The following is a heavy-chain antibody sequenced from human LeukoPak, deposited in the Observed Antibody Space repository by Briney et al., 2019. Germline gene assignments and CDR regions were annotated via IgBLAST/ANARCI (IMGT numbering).Heavy chain of an antibody. D-gene: IGHD3-3*01. CDR3: ARGRRDDFWSGYSRENWFDP. CDR1: GYTFTGYY. CDR2: MNPNSGNT. J-gene: IGHJ5*02. V-gene: IGHV1-8*02. Sequence: VASVKVSCKASGYTFTGYYMHWVRQAPGQGLEWMGWMNPNSGNTGYAQKFQGRVTMTRNTSISTAYMELSSLRSEDTAVYYCARGRRDDFWSGYSRENWFDPWGQGTLVTVSS.